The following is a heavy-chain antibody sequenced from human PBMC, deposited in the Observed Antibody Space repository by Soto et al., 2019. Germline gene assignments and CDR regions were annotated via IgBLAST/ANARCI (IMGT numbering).Heavy chain of an antibody. CDR2: ISGSCSST. V-gene: IGHV3-23*01. J-gene: IGHJ4*02. D-gene: IGHD6-19*01. CDR1: GFTFSSYA. Sequence: EVQLLESGGGLVQPGGSLRLSCAASGFTFSSYAMSWVRQAPGKGLEWVSAISGSCSSTYYADSVKGRFTISRDNSKNTLYLQMSSLRADDTAVYYCAKQPVATSFFDYWGQGTLVTVSS. CDR3: AKQPVATSFFDY.